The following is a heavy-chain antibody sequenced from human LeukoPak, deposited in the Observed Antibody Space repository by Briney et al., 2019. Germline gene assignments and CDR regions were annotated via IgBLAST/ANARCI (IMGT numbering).Heavy chain of an antibody. J-gene: IGHJ4*02. CDR3: ARDPPGGFGESRGNFDY. D-gene: IGHD3-10*01. Sequence: ASVKVSCKASGYTFTSYYMHWVRQAPGQGLEWMGIINPSGGSTSYAQKFQGRVTMTTDTSTSTAYMELRSLRSDDTAVYYCARDPPGGFGESRGNFDYWGQGTLVTVSS. CDR2: INPSGGST. V-gene: IGHV1-46*01. CDR1: GYTFTSYY.